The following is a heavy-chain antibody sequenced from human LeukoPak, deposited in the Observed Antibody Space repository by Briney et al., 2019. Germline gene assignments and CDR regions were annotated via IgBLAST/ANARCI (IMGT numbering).Heavy chain of an antibody. Sequence: PGGSLRLSCAASGFTFSDYYMSWIRQAPGKGLEWVSYISSSGSTIYYADSVKGRFTISRDNAKNSLYLQMNSLRAEDTAVYYCARAFMDSSGYYSAPDYWGQGTLVTVSS. D-gene: IGHD3-22*01. CDR2: ISSSGSTI. J-gene: IGHJ4*02. CDR1: GFTFSDYY. V-gene: IGHV3-11*01. CDR3: ARAFMDSSGYYSAPDY.